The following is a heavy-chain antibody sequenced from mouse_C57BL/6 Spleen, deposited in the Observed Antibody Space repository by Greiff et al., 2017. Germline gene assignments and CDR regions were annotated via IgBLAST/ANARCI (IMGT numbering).Heavy chain of an antibody. Sequence: DVQLQESGPELVKPGASVKMSCKASGYTFTDYNMHWVKQSHGKSLEWIGYINPNNGGTSYNQKFKGKATLTVNKSSSTAYMELRSLTSEDSAVYYCAREGDGYPFAYWGQGTLVTVSA. V-gene: IGHV1-22*01. CDR1: GYTFTDYN. CDR3: AREGDGYPFAY. CDR2: INPNNGGT. D-gene: IGHD2-3*01. J-gene: IGHJ3*01.